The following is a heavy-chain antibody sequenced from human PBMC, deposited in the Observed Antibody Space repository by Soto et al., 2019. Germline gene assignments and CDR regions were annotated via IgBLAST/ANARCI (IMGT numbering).Heavy chain of an antibody. CDR3: ARVSNDFAGNWAFDY. V-gene: IGHV4-59*01. CDR1: GGSISNYY. D-gene: IGHD7-27*01. Sequence: SETLSLTCTVSGGSISNYYWIWIRQAPDKGLEWIGYIYSTGTTKYNPSLRSRVTIAIDRSKNQLSLKLSSVTAADTAVYYCARVSNDFAGNWAFDYWGQGTLVTVSS. J-gene: IGHJ4*02. CDR2: IYSTGTT.